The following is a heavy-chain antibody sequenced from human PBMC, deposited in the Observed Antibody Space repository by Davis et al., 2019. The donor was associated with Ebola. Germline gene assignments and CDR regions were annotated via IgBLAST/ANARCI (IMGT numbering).Heavy chain of an antibody. Sequence: PSETLSLTCAVYGGSFSGYYWSWIRQPPGKGLEWIGEINHSGSTNYNPSLKSRVTISVDTSKNHFSLNLTSVTAADTAVYYCARGLYCSGGSCFFQHWGQGTLVTVSS. V-gene: IGHV4-34*01. CDR1: GGSFSGYY. J-gene: IGHJ1*01. CDR2: INHSGST. CDR3: ARGLYCSGGSCFFQH. D-gene: IGHD2-15*01.